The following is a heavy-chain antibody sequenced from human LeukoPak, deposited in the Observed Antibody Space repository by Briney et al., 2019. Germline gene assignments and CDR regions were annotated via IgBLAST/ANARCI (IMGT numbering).Heavy chain of an antibody. CDR1: GYTFTRYY. J-gene: IGHJ4*02. Sequence: ASVKVSCKASGYTFTRYYMHWVRQAPGQGLECMGLINPSGGSTSYAQKFQGRVTMTRDTSTSTVYMELSSLRSEDTAVYYCARDRKLWSHFDYWGQGTLVTVSS. CDR3: ARDRKLWSHFDY. V-gene: IGHV1-46*03. D-gene: IGHD5-18*01. CDR2: INPSGGST.